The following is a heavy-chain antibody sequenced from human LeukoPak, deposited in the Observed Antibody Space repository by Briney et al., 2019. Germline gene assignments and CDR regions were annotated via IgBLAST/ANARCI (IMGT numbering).Heavy chain of an antibody. CDR3: ARTGYSSSKSSYYYYGMDV. CDR1: GYTFTGYY. D-gene: IGHD6-13*01. J-gene: IGHJ6*02. V-gene: IGHV1-2*02. Sequence: GASVKASCKASGYTFTGYYMHWVRQAPGQGLEWMGWINPNSGDTNYAQKFQGRVTMTRDTSISTAYMELSRLRSDDTAVYYCARTGYSSSKSSYYYYGMDVWGQGTTVTVSS. CDR2: INPNSGDT.